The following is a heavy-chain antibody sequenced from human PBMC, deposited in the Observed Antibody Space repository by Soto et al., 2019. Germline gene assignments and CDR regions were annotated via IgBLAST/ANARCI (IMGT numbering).Heavy chain of an antibody. J-gene: IGHJ5*02. CDR3: ARRAGLDGPWCDP. V-gene: IGHV4-31*03. CDR1: GGSISSGGYY. CDR2: IYYSGST. D-gene: IGHD6-13*01. Sequence: QVQLQESGPGLVKPSQTLSLTCTVSGGSISSGGYYWSWIRQHPGKGLEWIGYIYYSGSTYYNPSLKSRVTISVDTSKNQFSLKRSSVTAADTAVYYCARRAGLDGPWCDPWGQGTLVTVSS.